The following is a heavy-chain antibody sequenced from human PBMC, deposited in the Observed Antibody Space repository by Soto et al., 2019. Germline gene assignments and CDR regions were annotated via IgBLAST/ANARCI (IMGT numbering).Heavy chain of an antibody. J-gene: IGHJ4*02. CDR3: AREGGTGATIFGALDY. Sequence: GASVKVSCKVPKNTLTELTIDWVRQAPGQGLEWMGGIIPIFGTANYAQKFQGRVTITADESTRTAYMELSSLRSEDTAVYYCAREGGTGATIFGALDYWGQGTLVTVSS. CDR2: IIPIFGTA. CDR1: KNTLTELT. V-gene: IGHV1-69*13. D-gene: IGHD3-3*01.